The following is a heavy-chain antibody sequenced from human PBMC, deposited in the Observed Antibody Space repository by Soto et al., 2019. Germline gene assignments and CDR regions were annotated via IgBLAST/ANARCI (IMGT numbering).Heavy chain of an antibody. Sequence: PVGALRLSCASSGFTFSSYWMSWVRQAAGKVLEWVANIKQDGSEKYYVDSVKGRFTISRDNAKNSLYLQMNSLRAEDTAVYYCARDREAYCGGDCYFPIDYWGQGTLVTVSS. CDR2: IKQDGSEK. CDR1: GFTFSSYW. CDR3: ARDREAYCGGDCYFPIDY. V-gene: IGHV3-7*01. J-gene: IGHJ4*02. D-gene: IGHD2-21*01.